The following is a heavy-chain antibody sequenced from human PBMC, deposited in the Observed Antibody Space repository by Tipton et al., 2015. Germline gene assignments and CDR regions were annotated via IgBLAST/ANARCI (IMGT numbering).Heavy chain of an antibody. J-gene: IGHJ4*02. CDR2: ISSSSSTI. CDR1: GFTFSSYS. D-gene: IGHD6-13*01. V-gene: IGHV3-48*02. Sequence: VQLVQSGGGLVQPGGSLRLSCAASGFTFSSYSMNWVRQAPGKGLEWVSYISSSSSTIYYADSVKGRFTISRDNAKNSLYLQMNSLRDGDTAVYYCARESAAGGKNFDYWGQGTLVTVSS. CDR3: ARESAAGGKNFDY.